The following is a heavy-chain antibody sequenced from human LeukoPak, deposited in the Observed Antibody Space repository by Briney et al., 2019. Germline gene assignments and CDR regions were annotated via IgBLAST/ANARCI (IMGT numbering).Heavy chain of an antibody. CDR2: IKKIGIET. V-gene: IGHV3-7*01. CDR1: GFTFSNSW. Sequence: GGSLRLSCEASGFTFSNSWMSWVRQAPGKGLEWVAYIKKIGIETYYVDSVKGRFTITRDNIGNSLFLQMNSLRAEDTAVYYCAREDGYCSGGNCYSYFDLWGRGTLVTVSS. J-gene: IGHJ4*02. D-gene: IGHD2-15*01. CDR3: AREDGYCSGGNCYSYFDL.